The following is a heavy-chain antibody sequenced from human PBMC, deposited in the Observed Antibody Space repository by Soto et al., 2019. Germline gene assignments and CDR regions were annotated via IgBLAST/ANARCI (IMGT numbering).Heavy chain of an antibody. V-gene: IGHV4-59*08. J-gene: IGHJ5*02. D-gene: IGHD6-6*01. CDR2: IYYSGST. Sequence: SDTLSLTCTVSGGSISSYYWSWIRQPPGKGLEWIGYIYYSGSTNYNPSLKSRVTISVDTSKNQFSLKLSSVTAADTAVYYCARGDSSSSEWFDPWGQGTLVTVSS. CDR3: ARGDSSSSEWFDP. CDR1: GGSISSYY.